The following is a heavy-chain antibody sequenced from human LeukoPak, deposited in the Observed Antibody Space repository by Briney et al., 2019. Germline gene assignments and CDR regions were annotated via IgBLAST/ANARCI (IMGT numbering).Heavy chain of an antibody. CDR2: ISAYNGNT. V-gene: IGHV1-18*01. J-gene: IGHJ4*02. Sequence: ASMKVSCKASGYTFTSYDISWVRQAPGQGLEWMGWISAYNGNTNYAQKLQGRVTMTTDTSTSTAYMELRSLRSDDTAVYYCARDPANWNYDPSFDYWGQGTLVTVSS. CDR1: GYTFTSYD. CDR3: ARDPANWNYDPSFDY. D-gene: IGHD1-7*01.